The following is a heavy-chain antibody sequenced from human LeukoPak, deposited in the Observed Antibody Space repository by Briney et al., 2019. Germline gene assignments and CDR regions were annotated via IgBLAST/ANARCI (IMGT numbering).Heavy chain of an antibody. Sequence: PSETLSLTCTVSGGSISSGSYYWSWIRQPAGKGLEWIGRIYTSGSTNYNPSLKSRVTISVDTSKNQFSLKLSSVTAADTAVYYCARLAAAGWGSFDYWGQGTLVTVSS. D-gene: IGHD6-13*01. J-gene: IGHJ4*02. CDR1: GGSISSGSYY. CDR2: IYTSGST. V-gene: IGHV4-61*02. CDR3: ARLAAAGWGSFDY.